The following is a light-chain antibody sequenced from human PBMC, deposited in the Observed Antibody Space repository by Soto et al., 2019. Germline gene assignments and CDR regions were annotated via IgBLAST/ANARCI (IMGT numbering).Light chain of an antibody. CDR2: DAS. CDR1: QSIGTW. V-gene: IGKV1-5*01. CDR3: QQYNSYSPYT. Sequence: DIQMTQSPSTLSASVGDSVTIACRASQSIGTWLAWYQQQPGKAPKFLIYDASSLASGVPSRFSGSGSGTEFTLTISSLQPDDFAIYYCQQYNSYSPYTFGQGTKLEIK. J-gene: IGKJ2*01.